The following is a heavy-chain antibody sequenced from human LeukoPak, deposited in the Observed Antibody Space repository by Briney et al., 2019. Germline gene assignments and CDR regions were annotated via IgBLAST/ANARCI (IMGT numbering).Heavy chain of an antibody. J-gene: IGHJ4*02. CDR2: IKQDGSEK. V-gene: IGHV3-7*01. D-gene: IGHD5-18*01. CDR1: GFTFSSYW. Sequence: GGSLRLSCAASGFTFSSYWMSWVRQAPGKGLEWVANIKQDGSEKYYVDSVKGRFTISRDNAKNSLYLQMNSLRAEDTAAYYCAGERGYSYGYPFDYWGQGTLVTVSS. CDR3: AGERGYSYGYPFDY.